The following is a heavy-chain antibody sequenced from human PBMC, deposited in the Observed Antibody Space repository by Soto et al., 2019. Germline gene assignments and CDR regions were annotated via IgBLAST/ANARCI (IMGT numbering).Heavy chain of an antibody. D-gene: IGHD2-15*01. CDR1: GFAFSSYW. J-gene: IGHJ4*02. CDR2: INSDGSST. CDR3: VRTSLVVAAATREDY. V-gene: IGHV3-74*01. Sequence: EVQLVESGGGLVQPGESLRLSCAASGFAFSSYWMHWVRQAPGKGLVWVSRINSDGSSTSYAGSVKGRFTISRDNGKNTLYLPMNSPRAEATAVYYCVRTSLVVAAATREDYWGQGTLLTVSS.